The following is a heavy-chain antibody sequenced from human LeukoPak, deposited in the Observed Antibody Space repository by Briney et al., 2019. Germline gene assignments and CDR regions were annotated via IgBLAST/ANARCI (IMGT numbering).Heavy chain of an antibody. CDR3: ARGAYYDFRHFDY. CDR1: GFTFSDYY. D-gene: IGHD3-3*01. Sequence: PGGSLTLSCAASGFTFSDYYMSWIRQAPGKGLEWVSYISSSGSTIYYADSVKGRFPISRDNANNSLYLQMNSLRAEDTAVYYCARGAYYDFRHFDYWGQGTLVTVSS. J-gene: IGHJ4*02. CDR2: ISSSGSTI. V-gene: IGHV3-11*01.